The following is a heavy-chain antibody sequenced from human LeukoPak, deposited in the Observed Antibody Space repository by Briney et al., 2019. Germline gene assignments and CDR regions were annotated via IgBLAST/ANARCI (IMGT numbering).Heavy chain of an antibody. CDR3: ARVYYSRSYDYWYFDL. J-gene: IGHJ2*01. CDR1: GGSIRSYY. CDR2: IYYSGNT. Sequence: SETLSLTCSVSGGSIRSYYWTWIRQPPGKGLEWIGYIYYSGNTNYNPSLKSRVTISVDTSKNQFSLKLSSVSAADTAVYYCARVYYSRSYDYWYFDLWGRGTLVTVSS. D-gene: IGHD6-13*01. V-gene: IGHV4-59*01.